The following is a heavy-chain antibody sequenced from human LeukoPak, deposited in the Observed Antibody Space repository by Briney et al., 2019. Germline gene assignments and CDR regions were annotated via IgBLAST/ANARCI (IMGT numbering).Heavy chain of an antibody. Sequence: ASVKVSCKASGYTFTDYYIHWVRQAPGQGLEWMGCINPNNGGTNPAQEFQDRVTMTRDTSIITAYMELSRLESDDTAVYYCARSVWFGESGRYFDYWGQGTLVTVSS. CDR1: GYTFTDYY. CDR3: ARSVWFGESGRYFDY. V-gene: IGHV1-2*02. CDR2: INPNNGGT. J-gene: IGHJ4*02. D-gene: IGHD3-10*01.